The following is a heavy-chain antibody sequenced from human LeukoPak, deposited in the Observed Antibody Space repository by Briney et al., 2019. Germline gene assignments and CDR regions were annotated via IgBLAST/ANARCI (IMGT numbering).Heavy chain of an antibody. J-gene: IGHJ4*02. CDR2: IYHRGST. CDR1: GYSISSGNY. CDR3: AKRYCSSTTCYDDRGAFDY. D-gene: IGHD2-2*01. Sequence: SETLSLTCTVSGYSISSGNYWDWIQQPPGKGLEWIGSIYHRGSTYYNPSLKSRVTISVDTSKNQFSLKLSSVTAADTAVYYCAKRYCSSTTCYDDRGAFDYWGQGTLVTVSS. V-gene: IGHV4-38-2*02.